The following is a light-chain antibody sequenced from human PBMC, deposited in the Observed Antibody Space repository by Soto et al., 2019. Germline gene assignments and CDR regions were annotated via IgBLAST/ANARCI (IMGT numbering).Light chain of an antibody. CDR2: DAS. V-gene: IGKV3-11*01. CDR3: QQRGTWPHT. CDR1: QSVSSY. Sequence: ENVLTQSPATLSLSPGERATLSCRASQSVSSYLAWYQQKPGQAPRLLIYDASNRATGIPARFSGSGSGTDFTLTINSLEPEDLAVYYCQQRGTWPHTFVQGTKLEIK. J-gene: IGKJ2*01.